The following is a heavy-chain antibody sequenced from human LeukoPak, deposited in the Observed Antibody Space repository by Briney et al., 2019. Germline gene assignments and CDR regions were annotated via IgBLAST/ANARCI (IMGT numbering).Heavy chain of an antibody. CDR1: GFTFSSYS. CDR2: ISSSSSYI. J-gene: IGHJ4*02. CDR3: ARTYSSSSPFDY. Sequence: GGSLRLSCAASGFTFSSYSMNWVRQAPGQGLEWVSSISSSSSYIYYADSVKGRFTISRDNAKNSLYLQMNSLRAEDTAVYYCARTYSSSSPFDYWGQGTLVTVSS. V-gene: IGHV3-21*01. D-gene: IGHD6-6*01.